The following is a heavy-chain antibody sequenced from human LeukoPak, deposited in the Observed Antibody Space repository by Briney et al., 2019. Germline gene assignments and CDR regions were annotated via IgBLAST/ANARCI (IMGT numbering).Heavy chain of an antibody. CDR2: IIPIFGTA. Sequence: GASLKLSCKASGGTSSSYAISWVRQAPGQGLEWMGRIIPIFGTANYAQKFQGRVTITTDESTSTAYMELSSLRSEDTAVYYCARFSNGYDSSLKIKGVSAFDIWGQGTMVTVSS. CDR3: ARFSNGYDSSLKIKGVSAFDI. D-gene: IGHD3-22*01. CDR1: GGTSSSYA. V-gene: IGHV1-69*05. J-gene: IGHJ3*02.